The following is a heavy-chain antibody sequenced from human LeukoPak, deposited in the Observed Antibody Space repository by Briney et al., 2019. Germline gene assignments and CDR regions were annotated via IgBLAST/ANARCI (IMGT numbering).Heavy chain of an antibody. CDR2: INPSGGST. D-gene: IGHD2-2*02. J-gene: IGHJ4*02. CDR1: GYTFTSYY. CDR3: ARAPRSNVVPAAINFDY. Sequence: ASAKVSCKTSGYTFTSYYLHWVRQAPGQGLEWMGVINPSGGSTSYAQKFQGRVTMTRDTSTSTVYMELSSLRSEDTAVYYCARAPRSNVVPAAINFDYWGQGTLVTVSS. V-gene: IGHV1-46*01.